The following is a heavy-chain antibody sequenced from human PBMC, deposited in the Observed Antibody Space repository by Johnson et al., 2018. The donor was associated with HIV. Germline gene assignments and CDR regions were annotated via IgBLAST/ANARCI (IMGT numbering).Heavy chain of an antibody. D-gene: IGHD4-11*01. V-gene: IGHV3-30*18. CDR3: AKDLSRPTLNAFDI. CDR1: GFTFSSYG. Sequence: QVQLVESGGGVVQPGRSLRLSCAASGFTFSSYGMHWVRQAPGKGLEWVALISYDGSNKYYADSVKGRFTISRDNSKNTLYLQMNSLRADDTAIYYCAKDLSRPTLNAFDIWGQGTMVTVSS. CDR2: ISYDGSNK. J-gene: IGHJ3*02.